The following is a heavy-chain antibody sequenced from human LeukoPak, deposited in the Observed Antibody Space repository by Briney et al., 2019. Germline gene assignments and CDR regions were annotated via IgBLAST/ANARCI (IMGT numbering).Heavy chain of an antibody. CDR3: ARDREYSSSGLVWFDP. CDR1: GGSITNNNYN. V-gene: IGHV4-39*07. J-gene: IGHJ5*02. D-gene: IGHD6-6*01. Sequence: SETLSLTCTVSGGSITNNNYNWDWIRQPPGKGLEWIGDLYYSGSTNYNPSLKSRVTISVDTSENQFSLKLTSVTAADTAVYYCARDREYSSSGLVWFDPWGHGILVTVSS. CDR2: LYYSGST.